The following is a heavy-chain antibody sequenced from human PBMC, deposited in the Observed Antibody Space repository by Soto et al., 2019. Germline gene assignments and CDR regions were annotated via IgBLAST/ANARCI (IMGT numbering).Heavy chain of an antibody. CDR3: AYLHCGASDCFDT. D-gene: IGHD2-21*01. V-gene: IGHV6-1*01. CDR2: TYYRSKWYN. J-gene: IGHJ3*02. CDR1: GDSVSSNSVT. Sequence: SQTLSLTCVISGDSVSSNSVTWSWIRQSPSRGLEWLGRTYYRSKWYNNYAVSVKSRITINPDTSKNQFSLQLNSVSPEGTAVYYCAYLHCGASDCFDTWGQGTMVTVSS.